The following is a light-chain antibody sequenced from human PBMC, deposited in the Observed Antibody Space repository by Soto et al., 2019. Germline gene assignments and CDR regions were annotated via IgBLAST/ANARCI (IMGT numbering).Light chain of an antibody. CDR3: QQYNSSEGT. V-gene: IGKV1-5*03. J-gene: IGKJ4*01. Sequence: IQMTQSPSTLSASVGDRVTITCRASQSISSRLAWYQQKPGKAPKLLIYKASSLESGVPSRFSGSGSGTEFTLTISSLQPDDFATYYCQQYNSSEGTFGGGTKVDI. CDR1: QSISSR. CDR2: KAS.